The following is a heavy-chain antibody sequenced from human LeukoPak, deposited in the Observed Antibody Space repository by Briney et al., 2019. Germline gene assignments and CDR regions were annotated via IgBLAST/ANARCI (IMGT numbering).Heavy chain of an antibody. CDR2: INHSGST. D-gene: IGHD2-2*02. Sequence: SETLSLTCAVYGGFFSGYYWSWIRQPPGKGLEWIGEINHSGSTNYNPSLKSRVTISVDMSKNQFSLKLSSVTAADTAVYYCARSQVVPATIYYMNVWGKGTTVTVSS. V-gene: IGHV4-34*01. J-gene: IGHJ6*03. CDR1: GGFFSGYY. CDR3: ARSQVVPATIYYMNV.